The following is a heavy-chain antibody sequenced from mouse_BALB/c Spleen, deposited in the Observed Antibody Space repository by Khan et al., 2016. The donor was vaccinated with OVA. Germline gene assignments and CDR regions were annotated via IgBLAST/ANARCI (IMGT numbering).Heavy chain of an antibody. V-gene: IGHV9-3-1*01. CDR1: GYTFTNYG. D-gene: IGHD2-10*02. Sequence: QIQLVQSGPELKKPGETVKISCKASGYTFTNYGMNWVKQAPGKGLKWMGWINTYTGEPTYAADFKGRFAFSLETSASTAYLQINNLRNEDTATYFGGRVQYGNYEGAMDYWGQGTSVTASS. CDR3: GRVQYGNYEGAMDY. J-gene: IGHJ4*01. CDR2: INTYTGEP.